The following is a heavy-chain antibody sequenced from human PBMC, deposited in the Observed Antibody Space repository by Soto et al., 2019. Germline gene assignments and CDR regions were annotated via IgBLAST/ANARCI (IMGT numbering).Heavy chain of an antibody. J-gene: IGHJ4*02. V-gene: IGHV4-31*03. CDR3: ARASSSSSAADY. CDR1: GESISSGGYY. Sequence: QVQLQESGPGLVKPSQTLSLTCSVSGESISSGGYYWSWIRHLPGKGLEWIGYIYDTESAYYNPSLMSRVSISMDTSENHFAMRLTSVTAADSAGYYCARASSSSSAADYWGQGLQVTVSS. D-gene: IGHD6-6*01. CDR2: IYDTESA.